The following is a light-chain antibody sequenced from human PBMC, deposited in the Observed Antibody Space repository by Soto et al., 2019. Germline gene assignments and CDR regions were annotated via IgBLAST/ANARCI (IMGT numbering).Light chain of an antibody. Sequence: DIQMTQSPSTLSASVGDRVTITCRASQSVSTWLAWYQQKPGKAPKLLIYDASSLESGVPSRFSGSGSGTEFTLTISSLQPDDFAAYYCQQYNIFSPHTFVQGTKLELK. V-gene: IGKV1-5*01. CDR1: QSVSTW. CDR3: QQYNIFSPHT. CDR2: DAS. J-gene: IGKJ2*01.